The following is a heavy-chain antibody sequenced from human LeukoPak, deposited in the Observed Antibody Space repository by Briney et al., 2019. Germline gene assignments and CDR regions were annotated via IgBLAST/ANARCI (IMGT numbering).Heavy chain of an antibody. CDR3: ARSCTNGLCYIDY. CDR2: FYYSGGT. CDR1: GASLSSNRYY. V-gene: IGHV4-39*07. J-gene: IGHJ4*02. Sequence: KPSETLSLTCIVSGASLSSNRYYWGWIRQPPGKGLEWLGSFYYSGGTYYNPSLKSRVTISVDTSKNQFSLKLSSVTAADTAVYYCARSCTNGLCYIDYWGQGTLVTVSS. D-gene: IGHD2-8*01.